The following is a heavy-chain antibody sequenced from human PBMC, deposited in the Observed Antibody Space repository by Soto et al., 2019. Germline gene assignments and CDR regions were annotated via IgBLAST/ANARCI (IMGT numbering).Heavy chain of an antibody. CDR3: ARTSRGEAAANPRPFDV. D-gene: IGHD6-13*01. CDR1: GGTVTVDS. V-gene: IGHV1-69*01. Sequence: QVHLVQSAAEVKRPGSSVKLSCKASGGTVTVDSITWLQQAPGHTLEWIGGIIPHFGAGNVAERLQARLTLSADSSTGTAYMELRSLRSEDTSRYYWARTSRGEAAANPRPFDVWGQGTMVIVSP. J-gene: IGHJ3*01. CDR2: IIPHFGAG.